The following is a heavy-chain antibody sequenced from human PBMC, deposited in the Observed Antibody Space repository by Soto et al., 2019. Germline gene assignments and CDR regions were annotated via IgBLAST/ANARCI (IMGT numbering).Heavy chain of an antibody. D-gene: IGHD3-22*01. J-gene: IGHJ4*02. CDR1: GFSFSSSD. CDR3: ARKSSSDSTGYDYFDY. Sequence: PWGSLRLSCATSGFSFSSSDITCVRQSPFKGLEYVSSINYSGRYMFYAGSLRGRFTVSRDNAKNSLYLQMNSLRAEDTAVYYCARKSSSDSTGYDYFDYWGQGTLVTVSS. CDR2: INYSGRYM. V-gene: IGHV3-21*06.